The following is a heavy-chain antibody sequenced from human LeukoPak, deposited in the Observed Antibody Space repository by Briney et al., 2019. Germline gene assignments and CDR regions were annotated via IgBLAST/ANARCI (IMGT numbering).Heavy chain of an antibody. CDR2: INGDSSST. V-gene: IGHV3-74*01. J-gene: IGHJ4*02. CDR1: GLTLSGYW. Sequence: GGSLRLSCAASGLTLSGYWMHWARQAPGKGLVWVSRINGDSSSTSYADSVKGRFTISRDNPKSTLYLQMNSLRVEDTAVYYCARARGNTYGYFEYWGQGTLVTVSS. CDR3: ARARGNTYGYFEY. D-gene: IGHD5-18*01.